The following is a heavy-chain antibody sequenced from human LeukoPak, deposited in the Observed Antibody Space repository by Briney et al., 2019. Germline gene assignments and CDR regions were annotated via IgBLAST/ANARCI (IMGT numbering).Heavy chain of an antibody. D-gene: IGHD3-22*01. V-gene: IGHV4-39*07. Sequence: SETLSLTCTVSGGSISSSSYYWGWIRQPPGKGLEWIGSIYYTGSTYYNPSLKSRVTISIDTSKNQFSLKLSSVTAADTAVYYCARDDYYDRSGCDYWGQGTLVTVSS. CDR1: GGSISSSSYY. CDR2: IYYTGST. J-gene: IGHJ4*02. CDR3: ARDDYYDRSGCDY.